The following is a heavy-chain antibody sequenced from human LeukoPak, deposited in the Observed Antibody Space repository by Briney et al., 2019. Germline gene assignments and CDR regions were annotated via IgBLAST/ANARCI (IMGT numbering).Heavy chain of an antibody. Sequence: PSETLSLTCTVSGGSISNSSYYWGWIRQPPGKGLEWIGSIYYSGSTYYNPSLKSRVTISVDTSKNQFSLKLSSVTAADTAVYYCAREGVTMVRGVIGYWGQGTLVTVSS. V-gene: IGHV4-39*07. D-gene: IGHD3-10*01. CDR2: IYYSGST. J-gene: IGHJ4*02. CDR3: AREGVTMVRGVIGY. CDR1: GGSISNSSYY.